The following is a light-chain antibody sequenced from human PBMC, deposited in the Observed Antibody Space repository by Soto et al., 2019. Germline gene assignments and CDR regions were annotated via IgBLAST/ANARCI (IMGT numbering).Light chain of an antibody. CDR2: GAS. V-gene: IGKV3-20*01. CDR3: QQYGSSPWT. Sequence: EIVLTQCRRTLSLSPGERATLSCMATQSVTITNLAWYQQKTGQPNRLLIYGASSRATGIQDRFSGSGSGTDFTLTIRRLEPEDFAVYYCQQYGSSPWTVGQGTKVEIK. J-gene: IGKJ1*01. CDR1: QSVTITN.